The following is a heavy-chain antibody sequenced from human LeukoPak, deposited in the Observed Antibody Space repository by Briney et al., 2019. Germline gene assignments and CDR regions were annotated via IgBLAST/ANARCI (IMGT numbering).Heavy chain of an antibody. CDR2: TSGSGVNS. D-gene: IGHD5-12*01. CDR1: GFTLRSYD. V-gene: IGHV3-23*01. J-gene: IGHJ4*02. Sequence: KPGGSLRLSCAASGFTLRSYDVSWVRQAPGKGLGWVAATSGSGVNSYYADSVRGRFTISRDNSQNTLYLQMDSLRAEDTALYYCAKEYSGSEFDYWGQGTLVTVSS. CDR3: AKEYSGSEFDY.